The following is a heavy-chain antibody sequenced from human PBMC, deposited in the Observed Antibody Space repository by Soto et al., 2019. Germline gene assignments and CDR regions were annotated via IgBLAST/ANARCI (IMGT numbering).Heavy chain of an antibody. J-gene: IGHJ5*02. CDR3: ASYPVGYCSGGSCHPVDP. V-gene: IGHV3-23*01. CDR2: LSGSGAST. Sequence: EVQLLESGGGLVQPGGSLRLSCAASGFAFSSYAMSWVRQAPGKGLEWVSSLSGSGASTYYADSVKGRSTISRDNSKNTLYLQMNSLTAEDTAIYYCASYPVGYCSGGSCHPVDPWGQGTLVTVSS. CDR1: GFAFSSYA. D-gene: IGHD2-15*01.